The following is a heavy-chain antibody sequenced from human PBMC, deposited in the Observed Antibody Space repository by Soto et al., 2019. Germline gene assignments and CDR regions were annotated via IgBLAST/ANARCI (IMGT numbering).Heavy chain of an antibody. CDR3: AKPPRGKMATE. J-gene: IGHJ1*01. CDR2: INTYNGMT. CDR1: GYTFINSH. Sequence: QVQLVQSGGEVKKPGASVTVSCKASGYTFINSHITWVRQAPGQGLEWMAWINTYNGMTDYAQRSKGRVTMTRDTATSTPYMELRNLGTDDASVYFCAKPPRGKMATEWGQGPLVTVSS. D-gene: IGHD5-12*01. V-gene: IGHV1-18*01.